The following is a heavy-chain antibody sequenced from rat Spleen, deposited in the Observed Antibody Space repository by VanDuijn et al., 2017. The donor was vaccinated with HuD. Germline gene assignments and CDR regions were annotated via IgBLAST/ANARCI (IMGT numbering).Heavy chain of an antibody. V-gene: IGHV5-25*01. CDR1: GFIFNNYD. CDR3: VRQDTSGYSNWFAY. J-gene: IGHJ3*01. CDR2: ISPSGGGT. D-gene: IGHD4-3*01. Sequence: EVQLVESGGGLVQPGGSLQVSCAASGFIFNNYDMAWVRQTPTKGLEWVASISPSGGGTYYRDSVKGRFTVSRDNAKSTVHLQMDSLRSEDTATYYCVRQDTSGYSNWFAYWGQGTLVTVSS.